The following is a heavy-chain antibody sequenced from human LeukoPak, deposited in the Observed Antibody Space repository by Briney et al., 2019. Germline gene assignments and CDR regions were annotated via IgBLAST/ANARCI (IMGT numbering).Heavy chain of an antibody. CDR1: GFTVSSNY. D-gene: IGHD3-10*01. V-gene: IGHV3-53*01. Sequence: GGSLRLSCAASGFTVSSNYMSWVRQAPGKGLEWVSVIYSGGSTYYADSVKGRFTISRDNSKNTLYLQMNSLRAEDTAVYYCAGDFLWFGELLPALYWGQGTLVTVSS. CDR3: AGDFLWFGELLPALY. CDR2: IYSGGST. J-gene: IGHJ4*02.